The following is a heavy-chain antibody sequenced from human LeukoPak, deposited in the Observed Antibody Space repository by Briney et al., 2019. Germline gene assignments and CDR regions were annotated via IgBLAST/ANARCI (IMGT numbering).Heavy chain of an antibody. CDR3: ATARSYSSGWTFDY. Sequence: SVKVSCKASGGTFSSYAISWVRQAPGQGLEWMGRIIPILGIANYAQKFQGRVTITADKSTSTAYIELSSLRSEDTAVYYCATARSYSSGWTFDYWGQGTLVTVSS. V-gene: IGHV1-69*04. J-gene: IGHJ4*02. CDR2: IIPILGIA. D-gene: IGHD6-19*01. CDR1: GGTFSSYA.